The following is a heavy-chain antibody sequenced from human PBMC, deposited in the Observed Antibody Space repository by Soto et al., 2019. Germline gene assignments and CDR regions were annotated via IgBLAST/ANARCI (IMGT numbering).Heavy chain of an antibody. J-gene: IGHJ5*02. Sequence: PSETLSLTCTVSGGSISNSRYSWAWIRQPPGKGLEWIGSIYHTGNTYYNPSLRSRVTISVDTSKNQFSLKLTSVTAADTAVYYCARDYYDSSDYTTNWFDPWGQGTLVTVSS. D-gene: IGHD3-22*01. CDR3: ARDYYDSSDYTTNWFDP. CDR2: IYHTGNT. CDR1: GGSISNSRYS. V-gene: IGHV4-39*01.